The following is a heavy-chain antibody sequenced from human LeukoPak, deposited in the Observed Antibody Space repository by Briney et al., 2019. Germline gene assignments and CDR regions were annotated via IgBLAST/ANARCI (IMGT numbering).Heavy chain of an antibody. J-gene: IGHJ4*02. CDR2: ISAYNGNT. V-gene: IGHV1-18*01. D-gene: IGHD3-10*01. Sequence: ASVKVSCKASGYTFISNGISWVRQAPGQGLEWMGWISAYNGNTNYAQKFQGRVTMTTDTSTSTAYMELRSLRSDDTAVYYCARDDWELATIDYWGQGILVTVSS. CDR3: ARDDWELATIDY. CDR1: GYTFISNG.